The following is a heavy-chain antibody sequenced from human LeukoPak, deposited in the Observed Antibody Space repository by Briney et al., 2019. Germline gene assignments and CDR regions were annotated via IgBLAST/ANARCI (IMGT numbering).Heavy chain of an antibody. V-gene: IGHV3-48*02. J-gene: IGHJ4*02. CDR3: ARIYSSNWYYFDY. Sequence: PGGSLRLSCAASGFTFSNYGMNWVRQAPGKGLEWVSYISSSISTIYYADSVKGRFTISRDDAKNSLYLQMNSLRDEDTAVYYCARIYSSNWYYFDYWGQGTLVTVSS. CDR1: GFTFSNYG. D-gene: IGHD6-13*01. CDR2: ISSSISTI.